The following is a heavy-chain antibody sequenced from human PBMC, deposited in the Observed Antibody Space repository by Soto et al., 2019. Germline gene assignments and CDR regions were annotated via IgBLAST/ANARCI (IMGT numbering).Heavy chain of an antibody. CDR2: TYYRSKWYY. V-gene: IGHV6-1*01. D-gene: IGHD4-4*01. Sequence: SQTLSLTCAISGDSVSSTGTAWIWIRQSPSRGLEWLGRTYYRSKWYYEYAVSVNSRITINPDTSNNQFSLQLNSVTPEDTAVYYCASGNYYFAYWGQGTLVTVSS. CDR3: ASGNYYFAY. J-gene: IGHJ4*02. CDR1: GDSVSSTGTA.